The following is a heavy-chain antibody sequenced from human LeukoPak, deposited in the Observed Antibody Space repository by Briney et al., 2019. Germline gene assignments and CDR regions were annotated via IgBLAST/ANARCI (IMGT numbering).Heavy chain of an antibody. J-gene: IGHJ5*02. Sequence: ASVKVSCKASGYTFTSYAMHWVRQAPGQRLEWMGWINAGNGNTKYSQKFQGRVTITRDTSASTAYMELSSLRSEDTAVYYCAPIGPTIRGGRGENWFDPWGQGTLVTVSS. D-gene: IGHD3-16*01. CDR1: GYTFTSYA. CDR3: APIGPTIRGGRGENWFDP. V-gene: IGHV1-3*01. CDR2: INAGNGNT.